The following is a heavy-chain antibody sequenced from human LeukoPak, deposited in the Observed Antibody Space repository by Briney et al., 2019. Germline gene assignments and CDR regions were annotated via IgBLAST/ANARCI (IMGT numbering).Heavy chain of an antibody. J-gene: IGHJ3*01. CDR2: IYTSGST. Sequence: PSDPLSLTCTVSGPSICTYYWSWIRQPARKGLEWIGRIYTSGSTNYNHYIKSRVTLSFDTSKNQLTLKVNSVTAADTAVYYCAAAKSAFDTVGALDAFDFWGPGTRVTVSS. CDR3: AAAKSAFDTVGALDAFDF. D-gene: IGHD4-23*01. CDR1: GPSICTYY. V-gene: IGHV4-4*07.